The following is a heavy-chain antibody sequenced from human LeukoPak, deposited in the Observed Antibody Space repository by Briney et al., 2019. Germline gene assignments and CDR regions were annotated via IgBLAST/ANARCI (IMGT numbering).Heavy chain of an antibody. CDR2: IYTSGST. J-gene: IGHJ5*02. CDR1: GGSISSYY. D-gene: IGHD1-26*01. V-gene: IGHV4-4*07. Sequence: PSETLSLTCTVSGGSISSYYWSWIRQPAGKGLEWIGRIYTSGSTNYNPSLKSRVTMSVDTSKNQFSLKLSSVTAADTAVYYCARGIIVGATWGENYNCFDPWGQGTLVTVSS. CDR3: ARGIIVGATWGENYNCFDP.